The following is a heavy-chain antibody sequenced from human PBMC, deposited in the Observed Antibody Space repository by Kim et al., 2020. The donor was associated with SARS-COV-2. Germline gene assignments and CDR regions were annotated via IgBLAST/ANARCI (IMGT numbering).Heavy chain of an antibody. Sequence: GGSLRLSCAASGFTFSSYSINWVRQAPGKGLEWVSYISSSSSTIYFADSVKGRFTISRDNAKNSLYLQMNSLRAEDTAVYYCARDRLWFGEQTSYGVDVWGQGTTVIVSS. CDR1: GFTFSSYS. D-gene: IGHD3-10*01. V-gene: IGHV3-48*04. CDR3: ARDRLWFGEQTSYGVDV. CDR2: ISSSSSTI. J-gene: IGHJ6*02.